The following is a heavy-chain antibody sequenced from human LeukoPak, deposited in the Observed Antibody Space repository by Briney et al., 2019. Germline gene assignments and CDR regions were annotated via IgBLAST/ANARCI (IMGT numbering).Heavy chain of an antibody. CDR2: ISAYNGNT. Sequence: HGESLKISCKGSGYTFTSYGISWVRQAPGQGLEWMGWISAYNGNTNYAQKLQGRVTMTTDTSTSTAYMELRSLRSDDTAVYYCARDVRITIFGVVSPDYWGQGTLVTVSS. CDR3: ARDVRITIFGVVSPDY. V-gene: IGHV1-18*01. CDR1: GYTFTSYG. D-gene: IGHD3-3*01. J-gene: IGHJ4*02.